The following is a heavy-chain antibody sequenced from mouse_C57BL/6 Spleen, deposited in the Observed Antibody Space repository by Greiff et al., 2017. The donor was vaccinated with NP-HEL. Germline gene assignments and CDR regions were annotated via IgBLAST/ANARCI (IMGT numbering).Heavy chain of an antibody. CDR1: GFTFSSYA. CDR2: ISSGGDYI. J-gene: IGHJ1*03. V-gene: IGHV5-9-1*02. Sequence: DVMLVESGEGLVKPGGSLKLSCAASGFTFSSYAMSWVRQTPEKRLEWVAYISSGGDYIYYADTVKGRFTISRDNARNTLYLQMSSLKSEDTAMYYCTRGDGYYPYWYFDVWGTGTTVTVSS. CDR3: TRGDGYYPYWYFDV. D-gene: IGHD2-3*01.